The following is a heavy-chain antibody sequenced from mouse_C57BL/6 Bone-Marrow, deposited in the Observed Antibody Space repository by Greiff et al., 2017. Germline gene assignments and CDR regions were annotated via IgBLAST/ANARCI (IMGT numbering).Heavy chain of an antibody. D-gene: IGHD2-2*01. J-gene: IGHJ2*01. Sequence: QVQLQQSGPELVKPGASVKISCKASGYAFSSSWMNWVKQRPGKGLEWIGRIYPGDGDPNYNGKFKGKATLTADKSSSTAYMQLSSLTSEDSAVYFCASIYYGYDGVYWGQGTTLTVSS. CDR3: ASIYYGYDGVY. V-gene: IGHV1-82*01. CDR1: GYAFSSSW. CDR2: IYPGDGDP.